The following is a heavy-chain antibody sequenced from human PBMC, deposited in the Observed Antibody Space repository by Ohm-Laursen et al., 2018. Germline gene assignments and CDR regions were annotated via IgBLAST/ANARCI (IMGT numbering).Heavy chain of an antibody. J-gene: IGHJ6*02. CDR3: AKDMYYYYGMDV. V-gene: IGHV3-9*01. Sequence: RSLRLSCSATGFTFDDYAMHWVRQAPGKGLEWVSGISWNSGSIGYADSVKGRFTISRDNAKNSLYLQMNSLRAEDTALYYCAKDMYYYYGMDVWGQGTTVTVSS. CDR2: ISWNSGSI. CDR1: GFTFDDYA.